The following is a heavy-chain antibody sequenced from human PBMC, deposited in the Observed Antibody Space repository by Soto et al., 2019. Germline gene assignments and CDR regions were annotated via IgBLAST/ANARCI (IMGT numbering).Heavy chain of an antibody. Sequence: GGSLRLSCAASGFGVSNNYMSWVRQAPGKGLEWVSGISANGDNVDYADSVKGRFTVSRDNAKNSLFLQMNSLRPEDTALYYCAKDMTWGGMTTIHYFDSWGQGTQVTVSS. CDR3: AKDMTWGGMTTIHYFDS. CDR2: ISANGDNV. J-gene: IGHJ4*02. D-gene: IGHD4-17*01. V-gene: IGHV3-9*01. CDR1: GFGVSNNY.